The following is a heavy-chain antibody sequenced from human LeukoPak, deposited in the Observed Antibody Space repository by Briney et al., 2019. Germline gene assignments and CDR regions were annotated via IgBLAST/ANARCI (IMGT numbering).Heavy chain of an antibody. CDR2: IRYDGSNK. CDR3: AKDQTLYSSGWVDY. D-gene: IGHD6-19*01. CDR1: GFTFSSYG. J-gene: IGHJ4*02. V-gene: IGHV3-30*02. Sequence: GGSLRLSCAASGFTFSSYGMHWVRQAPGKGLEWVAFIRYDGSNKYYADSVKGRFTISRDNSKNTLYLQMNSLRAEDTAVYYCAKDQTLYSSGWVDYWGQGTLVTVSS.